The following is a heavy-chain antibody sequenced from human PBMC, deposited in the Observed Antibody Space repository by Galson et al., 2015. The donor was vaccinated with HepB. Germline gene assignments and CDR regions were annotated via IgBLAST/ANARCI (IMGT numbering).Heavy chain of an antibody. CDR3: ARGGIAAAVGDFEY. D-gene: IGHD6-13*01. CDR1: GFTFSSYG. J-gene: IGHJ4*02. V-gene: IGHV3-33*01. Sequence: SLRLSCAASGFTFSSYGMHWVRQAPGKGLEWVAVIWYDGSNKYYADSVKGRFTISRDNSKNTLYLQMNSLRAEDTAVYYCARGGIAAAVGDFEYWGQGTLVTVSS. CDR2: IWYDGSNK.